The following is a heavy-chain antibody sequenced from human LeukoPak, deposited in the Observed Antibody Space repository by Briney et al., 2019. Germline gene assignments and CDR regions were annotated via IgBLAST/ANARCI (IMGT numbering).Heavy chain of an antibody. D-gene: IGHD4-11*01. CDR2: IRYDGNNK. CDR1: GFTFSDYS. V-gene: IGHV3-30*02. CDR3: ARDQPYSNYEEVYYFDY. J-gene: IGHJ4*02. Sequence: GGSLRLSCAASGFTFSDYSMHWVRQAPGKGLNWVAFIRYDGNNKYYADSVKGRFTISRDNAKNSLYLQMNSLRVEDTAVYYCARDQPYSNYEEVYYFDYWGQGTLVTVSS.